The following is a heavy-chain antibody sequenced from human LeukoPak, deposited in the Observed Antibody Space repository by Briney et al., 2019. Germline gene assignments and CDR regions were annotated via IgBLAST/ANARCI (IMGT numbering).Heavy chain of an antibody. CDR1: GFSFSGYW. CDR3: AREFRDSSGYSLTSGYGMDV. V-gene: IGHV3-7*01. D-gene: IGHD3-22*01. CDR2: IKQDGSVK. J-gene: IGHJ6*02. Sequence: GGSLRLSCAASGFSFSGYWMSWVRQTPGKGLEWVANIKQDGSVKNSVDSMKGRFTISRDNAKNSLYLQMNSLRAEDTAVYYCAREFRDSSGYSLTSGYGMDVWGQGTTVTVSS.